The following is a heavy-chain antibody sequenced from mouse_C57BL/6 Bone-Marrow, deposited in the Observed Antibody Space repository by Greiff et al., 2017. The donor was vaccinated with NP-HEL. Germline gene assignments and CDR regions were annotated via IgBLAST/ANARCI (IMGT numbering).Heavy chain of an antibody. CDR2: IWSDGST. D-gene: IGHD1-1*01. CDR3: ARHDTTVVPYAMDY. J-gene: IGHJ4*01. V-gene: IGHV2-6-1*01. Sequence: VKLVESGPGLVAPSPSLSITCTVSGFSLTSYGVHWVRQPPGKGLEWLVVIWSDGSTTYNSALKSRLSISKDNSKSQVFLKMNSLQTDDTAMYYCARHDTTVVPYAMDYWGQGTSVTVSS. CDR1: GFSLTSYG.